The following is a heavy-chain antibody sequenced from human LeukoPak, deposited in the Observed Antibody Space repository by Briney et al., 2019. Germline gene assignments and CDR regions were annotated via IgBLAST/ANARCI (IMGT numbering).Heavy chain of an antibody. CDR2: IYLGDSDT. D-gene: IGHD2-2*01. CDR1: GYSFTSYW. Sequence: GESLKISCKGSGYSFTSYWIGWVRQMPGKGLEWMGIIYLGDSDTRYRPSFQGQVTISADKSISTAYLQWSSLKASDTAMYYCAGHVLYCSSPSCYGDEWWFDPWGQGTLVTVSS. J-gene: IGHJ5*02. V-gene: IGHV5-51*01. CDR3: AGHVLYCSSPSCYGDEWWFDP.